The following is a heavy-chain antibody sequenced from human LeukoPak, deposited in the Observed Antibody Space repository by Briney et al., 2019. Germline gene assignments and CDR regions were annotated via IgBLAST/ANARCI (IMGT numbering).Heavy chain of an antibody. CDR1: GFTFSGSA. J-gene: IGHJ4*02. D-gene: IGHD5-12*01. V-gene: IGHV3-73*01. CDR2: IRSKANSYAT. Sequence: PGGSLRLSCAASGFTFSGSAMHWVRQASGKGLEWVGRIRSKANSYATEYAASVKGRFTISRDDSKNTAYLQMNSLKTEDTAVYYCISGGGIVATSFYWGQGTLVTVSS. CDR3: ISGGGIVATSFY.